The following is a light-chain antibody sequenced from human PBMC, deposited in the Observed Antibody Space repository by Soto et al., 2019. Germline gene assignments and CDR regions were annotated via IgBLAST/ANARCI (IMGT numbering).Light chain of an antibody. CDR3: CSYAGSSTYV. CDR1: SSDVGSYNL. J-gene: IGLJ1*01. V-gene: IGLV2-23*02. CDR2: EVS. Sequence: ALTQPASVSGAPGQSITISCTGTSSDVGSYNLVSWYQQHPGKAPKLMIYEVSKRPSGVSNRFSGSKSGNTASLTISGLQAEDEADYYCCSYAGSSTYVFGTGTKVNVL.